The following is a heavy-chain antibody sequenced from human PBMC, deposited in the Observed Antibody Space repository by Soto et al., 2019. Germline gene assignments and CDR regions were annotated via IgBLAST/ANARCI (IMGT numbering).Heavy chain of an antibody. CDR1: GFTFSSYA. Sequence: EVQLLESGGGLVQPGGSLRLSCAASGFTFSSYAMSWVRQAPGKGLEWVSAISGSGGSTYYADSVKGRFTISRDNSKNTLYLQMNSLRDEDTAVYYCAKASRGLGYCSGGSCYPRFWGQGTLVTVSS. J-gene: IGHJ4*02. D-gene: IGHD2-15*01. CDR2: ISGSGGST. CDR3: AKASRGLGYCSGGSCYPRF. V-gene: IGHV3-23*01.